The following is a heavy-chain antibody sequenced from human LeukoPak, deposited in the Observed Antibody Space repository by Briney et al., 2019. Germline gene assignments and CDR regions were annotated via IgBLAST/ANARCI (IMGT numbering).Heavy chain of an antibody. D-gene: IGHD3-16*01. V-gene: IGHV4-61*05. J-gene: IGHJ4*02. Sequence: SETLSVTCTVSGGSISSSSYYWSWIRQPPGKGLEWIGYIYYSGSTNYNPSLKSRVTISVDTSKNQFSLKLSSVTAADTAVYYCARLIWGPPVPYFDYWGQGTLVTVSS. CDR3: ARLIWGPPVPYFDY. CDR1: GGSISSSSYY. CDR2: IYYSGST.